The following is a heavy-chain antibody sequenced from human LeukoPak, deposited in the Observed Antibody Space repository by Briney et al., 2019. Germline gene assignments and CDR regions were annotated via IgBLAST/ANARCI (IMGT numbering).Heavy chain of an antibody. J-gene: IGHJ6*02. CDR2: IYSGGST. D-gene: IGHD5-12*01. CDR3: TAYDPSDYYGMDV. V-gene: IGHV3-53*01. CDR1: GFTVSSNY. Sequence: GGSLRLSCAASGFTVSSNYMSWVRQAPGKGLEWVSVIYSGGSTYYADSVKGRFTISRDNSKNTLYLQMNSLKTEDTAVHYCTAYDPSDYYGMDVWGQGTTVTVS.